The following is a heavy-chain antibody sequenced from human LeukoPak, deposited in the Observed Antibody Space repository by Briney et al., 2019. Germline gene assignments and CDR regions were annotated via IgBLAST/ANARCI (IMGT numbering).Heavy chain of an antibody. CDR1: GGSISSRSYY. CDR3: ASRRDDSSGWFSIDY. J-gene: IGHJ4*02. V-gene: IGHV4-39*01. D-gene: IGHD6-19*01. Sequence: SETLSLTCTVSGGSISSRSYYWGWIRQPPGKGLEWIGSIYYSGSTYYNPSLKSRVTISVDTSKNQFSLKLSSVTAADTAVYYCASRRDDSSGWFSIDYWGQGTLVTVSS. CDR2: IYYSGST.